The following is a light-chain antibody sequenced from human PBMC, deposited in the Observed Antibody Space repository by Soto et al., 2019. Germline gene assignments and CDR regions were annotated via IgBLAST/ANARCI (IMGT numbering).Light chain of an antibody. V-gene: IGKV1-39*01. J-gene: IGKJ1*01. CDR3: QQSYSSPPT. CDR1: QSISNH. Sequence: DIQMTQSPSSLYASVEDRVIITCRARQSISNHLNWYQQKPGKAPELLIFAASSLQSGVPSRFSGRRSWPDFTLTISTLQPEDFATYNCQQSYSSPPTFGQGTKVEIK. CDR2: AAS.